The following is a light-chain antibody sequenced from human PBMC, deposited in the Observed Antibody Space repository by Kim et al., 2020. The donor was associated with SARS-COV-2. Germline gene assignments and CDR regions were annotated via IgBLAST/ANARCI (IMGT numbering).Light chain of an antibody. CDR1: SSDVGAYNY. CDR3: NSYTTSDSWV. Sequence: GQSITVSCTGTSSDVGAYNYVSWYQQHPGKVPKLLIYEVTKRPSGVSDRFSGSKSGNTASLTISGLQAEDEADYYCNSYTTSDSWVFGGGTQLTVL. CDR2: EVT. V-gene: IGLV2-14*01. J-gene: IGLJ3*02.